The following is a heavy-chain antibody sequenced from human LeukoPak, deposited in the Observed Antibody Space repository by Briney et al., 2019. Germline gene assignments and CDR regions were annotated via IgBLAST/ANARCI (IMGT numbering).Heavy chain of an antibody. V-gene: IGHV4-59*12. CDR3: ARDNGDSSGWYLNYYYYYGMDV. D-gene: IGHD6-19*01. CDR1: GGSISSYY. Sequence: SETLSLTCTVSGGSISSYYWSWIRQPPGKGLEWIGFIYYSGSTNYNPSLKSRVTISVDTSKNQYSLNLSSVTAADTAVYYGARDNGDSSGWYLNYYYYYGMDVWGQGTTVTVSS. CDR2: IYYSGST. J-gene: IGHJ6*02.